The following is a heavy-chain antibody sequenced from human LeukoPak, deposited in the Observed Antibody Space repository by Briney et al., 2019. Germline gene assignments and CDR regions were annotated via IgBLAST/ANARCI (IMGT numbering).Heavy chain of an antibody. CDR1: GYTFTGYY. Sequence: GASVKVPCKTSGYTFTGYYLHWVRQAPGQGLEWMGWINPNSGDTTYTQKFQGRVTMTGDTSISTAYMELSRLMSDDTAVYYCARIGLKSSGYYRLDYWGQGTLVTVSS. V-gene: IGHV1-2*02. D-gene: IGHD3-22*01. CDR3: ARIGLKSSGYYRLDY. J-gene: IGHJ4*02. CDR2: INPNSGDT.